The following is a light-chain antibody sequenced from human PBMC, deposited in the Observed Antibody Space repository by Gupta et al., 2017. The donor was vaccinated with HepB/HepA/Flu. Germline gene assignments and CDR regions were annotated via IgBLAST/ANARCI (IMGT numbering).Light chain of an antibody. Sequence: DIVMTQSPDSLAVSLGERATINCKSSQTVLNSLNNKNSLAWYQQKSGQPPKLLIYWTSTRASGVPDRFSGSGSGTDFTLTISSLQAEDVAVYYCQQDDSLPLTFGGGTKVEIK. CDR1: QTVLNSLNNKNS. J-gene: IGKJ4*01. CDR2: WTS. V-gene: IGKV4-1*01. CDR3: QQDDSLPLT.